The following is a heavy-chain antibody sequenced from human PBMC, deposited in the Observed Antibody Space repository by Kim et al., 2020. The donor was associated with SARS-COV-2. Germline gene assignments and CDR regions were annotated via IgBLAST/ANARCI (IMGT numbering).Heavy chain of an antibody. V-gene: IGHV4-39*01. J-gene: IGHJ6*02. D-gene: IGHD3-10*01. CDR2: IYYSGST. Sequence: SETLSLTCTVSGGSISSSSYYWGWIRQPPGKGLEWIGSIYYSGSTYYNPSLKSRVTISVDTSKNQFSLKLSSVTAADTAVYYCARQPVVLWFGEPNYYYGIDVWGQGTTVTVSS. CDR3: ARQPVVLWFGEPNYYYGIDV. CDR1: GGSISSSSYY.